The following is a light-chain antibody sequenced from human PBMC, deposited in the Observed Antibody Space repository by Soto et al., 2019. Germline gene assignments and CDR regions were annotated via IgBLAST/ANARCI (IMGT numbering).Light chain of an antibody. CDR2: ETS. CDR1: QSVSSY. J-gene: IGKJ5*01. Sequence: EIVMTQSPATLSLSPGERATLSCRASQSVSSYLAWYQQKPGQAPRLLIYETSNRATGIPDRISGSGSGTDFTLTISSLEPEDFAVYYCQQGSNWPITFGQGKRLEIK. CDR3: QQGSNWPIT. V-gene: IGKV3-11*01.